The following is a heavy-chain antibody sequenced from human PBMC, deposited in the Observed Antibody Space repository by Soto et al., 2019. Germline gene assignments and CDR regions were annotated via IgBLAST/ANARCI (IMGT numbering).Heavy chain of an antibody. CDR1: GGSVSSGSYY. J-gene: IGHJ6*02. CDR2: IYYSGST. CDR3: AREGPGDYCSSTSCYGPYYYYYGMDV. V-gene: IGHV4-61*01. D-gene: IGHD2-2*01. Sequence: SETLSLTCTVSGGSVSSGSYYWSWIRQPPGKGLEWIGYIYYSGSTNYNPSLKSRVTISVDTSKNQFSLKLSSVTAADTAVYYCAREGPGDYCSSTSCYGPYYYYYGMDVWGQGTTVTVSS.